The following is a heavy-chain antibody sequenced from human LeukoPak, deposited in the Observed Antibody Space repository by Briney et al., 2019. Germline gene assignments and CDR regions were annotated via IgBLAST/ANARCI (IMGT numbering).Heavy chain of an antibody. CDR3: ARESAEQWLIWGKNWFDP. J-gene: IGHJ5*02. D-gene: IGHD6-19*01. CDR2: IYYSGST. Sequence: SETLSLTCTVSGGSISSSSYYWGWIRQPPGKGLEWIGSIYYSGSTYYNPSLKSRVTISVDTSKNQFSLKLSSVTAADTAVYYCARESAEQWLIWGKNWFDPWGQGTLVTVSS. CDR1: GGSISSSSYY. V-gene: IGHV4-39*07.